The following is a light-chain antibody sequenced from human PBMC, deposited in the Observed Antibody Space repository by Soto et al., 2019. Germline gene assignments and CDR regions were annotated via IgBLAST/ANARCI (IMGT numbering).Light chain of an antibody. V-gene: IGKV3-20*01. J-gene: IGKJ1*01. Sequence: LLTQSPGTLSLSPGDRATLSCRASQSISSSYLAWYQQKPGQAPRLIVYGASSRATGIPDRFSGSGSRTDFTLTVSRLEPEDFAVYYCQQYGSSRTFGQGTKVDIK. CDR2: GAS. CDR1: QSISSSY. CDR3: QQYGSSRT.